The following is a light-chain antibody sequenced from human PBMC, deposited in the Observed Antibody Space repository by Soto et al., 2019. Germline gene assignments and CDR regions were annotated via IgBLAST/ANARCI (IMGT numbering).Light chain of an antibody. Sequence: EIVLTQSPATLSLSPGERATLSYRASQSVSSYLLWYQQKPGQAPRLLIYDASNRATGIPARFSGSRSGAEFTLTINSLQSEDFAVYYCQQYNKWPPATFGQGTRLEIK. J-gene: IGKJ5*01. V-gene: IGKV3-11*01. CDR3: QQYNKWPPAT. CDR2: DAS. CDR1: QSVSSY.